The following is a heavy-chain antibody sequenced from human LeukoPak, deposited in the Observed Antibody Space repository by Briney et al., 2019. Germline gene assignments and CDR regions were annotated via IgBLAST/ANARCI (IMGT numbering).Heavy chain of an antibody. CDR3: AKHQYSTGWYLNY. D-gene: IGHD6-19*01. CDR2: ISGSDGST. J-gene: IGHJ4*02. V-gene: IGHV3-23*01. CDR1: GFIFSSYA. Sequence: PGGSLRLSCAASGFIFSSYAMSWVRQPPGKGLEWVSAISGSDGSTYYADSVKGRFTISRDNSKNTLFLQMNSLRAEDTAVYYCAKHQYSTGWYLNYWGQGTLVTVSS.